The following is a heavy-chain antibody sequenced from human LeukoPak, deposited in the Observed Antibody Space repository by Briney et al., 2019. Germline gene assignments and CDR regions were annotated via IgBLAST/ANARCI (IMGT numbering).Heavy chain of an antibody. Sequence: PGRSLRLSCAASGDSPEVYAMHCVRQAPGEGRGWGSGATWKSGDVGYAGSVKGGFSISRDNAKDSLYLRIKSVKHQDMAVCYSAKSLAAAGPEGRDCWAKGNLVSVS. V-gene: IGHV3-9*02. CDR1: GDSPEVYA. CDR3: AKSLAAAGPEGRDC. D-gene: IGHD6-13*01. J-gene: IGHJ4*02. CDR2: ATWKSGDV.